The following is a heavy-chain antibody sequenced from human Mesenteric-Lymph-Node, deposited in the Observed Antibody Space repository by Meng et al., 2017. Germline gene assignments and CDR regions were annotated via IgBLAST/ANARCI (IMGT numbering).Heavy chain of an antibody. CDR2: INEDGRMK. Sequence: GESLKISCAASGFTFSSYWMSWVRQAPGKGLEWVANINEDGRMKRTVDSVKGRFTISRDNAKNSVYLQMNNLTVEDTAVYYCLSWASRNYWGQGTLVTVSS. V-gene: IGHV3-7*01. J-gene: IGHJ4*02. D-gene: IGHD7-27*01. CDR1: GFTFSSYW. CDR3: LSWASRNY.